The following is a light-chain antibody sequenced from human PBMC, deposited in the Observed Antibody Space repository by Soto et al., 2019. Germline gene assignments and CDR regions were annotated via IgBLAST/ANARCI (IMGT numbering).Light chain of an antibody. CDR3: QQYKSWWPIT. V-gene: IGKV3-15*01. CDR2: NAV. Sequence: EIVLTQSPATLSVSPGERATLSCRASQNIDNRLVWYQQKPGQAPSLLLSNAVTRAPGIPARFSGSGFGTEFTLTISSLHPEDFATYYCQQYKSWWPITFGQGTRLEI. CDR1: QNIDNR. J-gene: IGKJ5*01.